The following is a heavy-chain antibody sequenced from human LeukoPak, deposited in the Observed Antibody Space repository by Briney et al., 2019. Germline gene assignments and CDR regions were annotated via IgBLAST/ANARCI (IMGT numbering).Heavy chain of an antibody. V-gene: IGHV3-30*18. CDR2: ISYDGTNK. Sequence: GGSLRLSCAVSGFTFSSYGMHWVRQAPGKGLEWMAVISYDGTNKYYADSVKGRFTISRDNSKNTLYLQMNSLRAEDTAVYYCAKGALEWLLGIDYWGQGTLVTVSS. CDR3: AKGALEWLLGIDY. J-gene: IGHJ4*02. CDR1: GFTFSSYG. D-gene: IGHD3-3*01.